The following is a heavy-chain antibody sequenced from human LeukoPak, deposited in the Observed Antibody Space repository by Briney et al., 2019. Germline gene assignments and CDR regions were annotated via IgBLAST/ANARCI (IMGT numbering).Heavy chain of an antibody. V-gene: IGHV1-69*13. CDR3: ARILTIFGVVNWFDP. Sequence: ASVKVSCKASGGTFTSYAIRWVGQARGQGNEWRGGIIPIFGTANYAQKFQGRVTITSDESTSTAYMELSRLRSEDTAVYYCARILTIFGVVNWFDPWGQGTLVTVSS. CDR1: GGTFTSYA. J-gene: IGHJ5*02. D-gene: IGHD3-3*01. CDR2: IIPIFGTA.